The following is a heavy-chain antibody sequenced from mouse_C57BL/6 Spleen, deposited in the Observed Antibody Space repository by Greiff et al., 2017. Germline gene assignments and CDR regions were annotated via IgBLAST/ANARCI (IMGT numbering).Heavy chain of an antibody. CDR3: VSDYYGSDGLEY. J-gene: IGHJ3*01. CDR2: IVPGSGGT. V-gene: IGHV1-75*01. CDR1: GYTFTSYW. D-gene: IGHD1-1*01. Sequence: QVQLQQSGPELVKPGASVKISCKASGYTFTSYWMHWVKQRPGQGLEWIGWIVPGSGGTNYNEKFKGKATLTVDKSSSTAYMSLSSLTSEDSAVYSGVSDYYGSDGLEYWGQGTLVTVSA.